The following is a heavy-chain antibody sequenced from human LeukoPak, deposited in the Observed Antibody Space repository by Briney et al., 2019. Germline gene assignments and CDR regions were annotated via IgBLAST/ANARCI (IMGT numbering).Heavy chain of an antibody. Sequence: SETLSLTCTVSGGSLSSSSYYWGWIRQPPGKGLEWIRSIYYSGSTYYNPSLKSRVTISVDTSKNQFSLKLSSVPAADTAVYYCARPSPNWNYKDAFDIWGQGTMVTVSS. V-gene: IGHV4-39*07. CDR2: IYYSGST. CDR3: ARPSPNWNYKDAFDI. D-gene: IGHD1-7*01. J-gene: IGHJ3*02. CDR1: GGSLSSSSYY.